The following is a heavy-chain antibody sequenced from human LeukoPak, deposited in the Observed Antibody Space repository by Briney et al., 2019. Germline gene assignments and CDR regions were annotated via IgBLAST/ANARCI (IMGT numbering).Heavy chain of an antibody. CDR2: ISGSGGST. Sequence: GGSLRLSCAASGFTVSSNYMSWVRQAPGKGLEWVSAISGSGGSTYYADSVEGRFTISRDNSKNTLYLQMNSLRAEDTAVYYCAKGRGSYPYYFDYWGQGTLVTVSS. D-gene: IGHD1-26*01. CDR3: AKGRGSYPYYFDY. V-gene: IGHV3-23*01. CDR1: GFTVSSNY. J-gene: IGHJ4*02.